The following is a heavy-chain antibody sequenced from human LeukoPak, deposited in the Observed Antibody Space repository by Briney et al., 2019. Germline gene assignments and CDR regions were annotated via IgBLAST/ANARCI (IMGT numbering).Heavy chain of an antibody. CDR2: IYTSGST. CDR1: GGSISSYY. D-gene: IGHD2-2*02. J-gene: IGHJ3*02. V-gene: IGHV4-4*07. Sequence: SETLSLTCTASGGSISSYYWSWIRQPAGKGLEWIGRIYTSGSTNYNPSLKSRVTMSVDTSKNQFSLMLSSVTAADTAVYYCARDKAIDDAFDIWGQGTMVTVSS. CDR3: ARDKAIDDAFDI.